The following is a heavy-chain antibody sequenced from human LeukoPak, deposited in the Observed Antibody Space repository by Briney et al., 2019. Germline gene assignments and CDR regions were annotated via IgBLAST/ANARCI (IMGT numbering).Heavy chain of an antibody. CDR3: AKEEYSHGYSAWHNWFDP. Sequence: GGSLRLSCAASGFTFSSYAMSWVRQAPGKGLEWVSAISGSGGSTYYADSVKGRFTISRDNSKNTLYLQMNSLRAEDTAVYYCAKEEYSHGYSAWHNWFDPWGQGTLVTVSS. D-gene: IGHD5-18*01. V-gene: IGHV3-23*01. CDR1: GFTFSSYA. J-gene: IGHJ5*02. CDR2: ISGSGGST.